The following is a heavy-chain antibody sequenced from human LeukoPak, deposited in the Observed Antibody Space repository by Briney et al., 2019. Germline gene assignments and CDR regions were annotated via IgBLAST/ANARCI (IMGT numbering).Heavy chain of an antibody. CDR1: VFTFDTYA. J-gene: IGHJ4*02. CDR3: ARDRPTGRSRGVVVQ. CDR2: ISSGGTYI. V-gene: IGHV3-21*01. Sequence: GGSLRLSCAASVFTFDTYAMTWVRQAPGKGLEWVSSISSGGTYIYYAESLRGRSTISRDNTKNFLYLQLSTLRVEDTAVYYCARDRPTGRSRGVVVQWGQGTLVTVSS. D-gene: IGHD2-15*01.